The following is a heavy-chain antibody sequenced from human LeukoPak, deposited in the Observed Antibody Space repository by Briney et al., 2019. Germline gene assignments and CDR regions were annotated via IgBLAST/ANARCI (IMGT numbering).Heavy chain of an antibody. CDR1: GFTFNNYW. D-gene: IGHD3-9*01. V-gene: IGHV3-7*01. J-gene: IGHJ4*02. CDR2: IKQDGSEK. CDR3: ARGVLRYFDSGFGY. Sequence: GGSLRLSCAVSGFTFNNYWMGWVRQAPGKGLEWVANIKQDGSEKYYVDSVKGRFTISRDNAKNSLYLQMTSLRAEDTAVYYCARGVLRYFDSGFGYWGQGTLVTVSS.